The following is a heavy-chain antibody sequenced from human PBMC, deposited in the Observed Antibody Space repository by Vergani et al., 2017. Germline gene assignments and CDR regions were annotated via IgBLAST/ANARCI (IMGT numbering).Heavy chain of an antibody. CDR2: ISGSGGFT. CDR1: GFTFTNFA. D-gene: IGHD3-22*01. Sequence: EVQLLESGGNFVQPGGSLRLSCAASGFTFTNFAMTWVRQAPGEGLEWVSGISGSGGFTYYADYVKGRFTISRDNSKNTMFLQMNNLRAEDTAVYYCAKDNVPGYYDSSGYCDYWGQGTLVTVSS. CDR3: AKDNVPGYYDSSGYCDY. V-gene: IGHV3-23*01. J-gene: IGHJ4*02.